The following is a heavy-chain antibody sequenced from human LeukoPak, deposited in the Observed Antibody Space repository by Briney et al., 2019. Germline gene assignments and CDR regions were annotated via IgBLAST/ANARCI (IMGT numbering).Heavy chain of an antibody. CDR3: APTAEAYTSWWKV. CDR1: GYKFTDDY. J-gene: IGHJ4*02. Sequence: ASVKVSCTASGYKFTDDYMHWVRQAPGQGLEFMGWINPDSGFTNYAQKFKGRVTMTRDTSISTAYLEVRSLTSDDTAVYYCAPTAEAYTSWWKVWGQGTLVTVFS. V-gene: IGHV1-2*02. D-gene: IGHD3-16*01. CDR2: INPDSGFT.